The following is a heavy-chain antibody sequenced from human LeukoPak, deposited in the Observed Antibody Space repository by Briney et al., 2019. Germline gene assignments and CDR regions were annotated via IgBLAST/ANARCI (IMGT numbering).Heavy chain of an antibody. CDR2: INSKTDGGTS. V-gene: IGHV3-15*01. CDR3: TADYFYYYASGSYTD. Sequence: PGGSLRLSCAASGFTFCKASMSWVRQAPGKGLDWVARINSKTDGGTSDYAAPVEGRFNISSDDSKNTLYLQVKSLDTGDTAVYYCTADYFYYYASGSYTDWGQGTLVTVSS. J-gene: IGHJ4*02. D-gene: IGHD3-10*01. CDR1: GFTFCKAS.